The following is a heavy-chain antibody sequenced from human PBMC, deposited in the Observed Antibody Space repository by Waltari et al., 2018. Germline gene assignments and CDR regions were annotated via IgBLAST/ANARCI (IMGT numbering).Heavy chain of an antibody. J-gene: IGHJ6*02. CDR2: INHSGNT. CDR1: GGSFSGYY. D-gene: IGHD2-8*02. Sequence: QVQLQQWGAGLLQPSETLSLTCAVYGGSFSGYYWGWIRPPPGQGLEWIGEINHSGNTNHNPSLMSRGTMLVDTSKSQFSLKLNSVTAADTAVYYCVRLEDCTGPGGNCYSGDSFAMDVWGQGTTVTVSS. CDR3: VRLEDCTGPGGNCYSGDSFAMDV. V-gene: IGHV4-34*02.